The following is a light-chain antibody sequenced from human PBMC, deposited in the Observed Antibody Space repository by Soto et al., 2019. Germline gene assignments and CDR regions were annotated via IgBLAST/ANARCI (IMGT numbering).Light chain of an antibody. J-gene: IGKJ1*01. V-gene: IGKV1-39*01. CDR2: AAS. Sequence: DIQMTQSPSSLSASVGDRVTITCRASQSIVTYLNWYLQKPGKAPKLLIYAASNLQSGVPSRFSGSGSGTDFTLTISSLQPEDFAPYFCQQSYSTPPWTFAQGTKVEIK. CDR1: QSIVTY. CDR3: QQSYSTPPWT.